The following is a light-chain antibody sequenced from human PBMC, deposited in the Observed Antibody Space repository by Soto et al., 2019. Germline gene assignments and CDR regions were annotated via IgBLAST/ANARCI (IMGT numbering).Light chain of an antibody. J-gene: IGLJ2*01. V-gene: IGLV2-14*03. CDR1: SSDVGGYNF. CDR3: GSYTSSSTHV. Sequence: QSALTQPASVSGSPGQSITISCTGTSSDVGGYNFVSWYQQHPGKVPKLMIFDVNRRPSGVSDRFAGSKSGNTASLTISGLQAEDEGDYYYGSYTSSSTHVFGRGTKLTVL. CDR2: DVN.